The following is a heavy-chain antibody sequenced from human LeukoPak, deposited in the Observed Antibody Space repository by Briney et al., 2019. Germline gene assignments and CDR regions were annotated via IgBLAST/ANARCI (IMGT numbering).Heavy chain of an antibody. Sequence: ASVKVSCKASGYTFTSYGISWVRQAPGQGLEWMGWISAYNGNTNYAQKLQGRVTMTTDTSTSTAYMELRSLRSDDTAVYYCARVWVVRSSSSKGYFDYWGQGTLVTVSS. J-gene: IGHJ4*02. CDR1: GYTFTSYG. V-gene: IGHV1-18*01. CDR3: ARVWVVRSSSSKGYFDY. D-gene: IGHD6-6*01. CDR2: ISAYNGNT.